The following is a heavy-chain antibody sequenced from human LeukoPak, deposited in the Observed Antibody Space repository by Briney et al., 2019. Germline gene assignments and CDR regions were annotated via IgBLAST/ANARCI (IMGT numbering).Heavy chain of an antibody. D-gene: IGHD6-6*01. CDR2: ISYDGSNK. Sequence: HPGGSLRLSCGASGFTFSTYGMHWVRQAPGKGLEWVAFISYDGSNKYSADSVKGRFAISRDNSKNTLFLQMNSLRTEDTAVYYCAREEYSSSSFDYWGQGTLVTVSS. V-gene: IGHV3-30*03. J-gene: IGHJ4*02. CDR3: AREEYSSSSFDY. CDR1: GFTFSTYG.